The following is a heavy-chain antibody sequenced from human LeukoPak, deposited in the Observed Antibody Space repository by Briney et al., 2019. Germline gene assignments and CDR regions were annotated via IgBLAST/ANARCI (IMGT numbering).Heavy chain of an antibody. Sequence: GRSLRLSCVGSGFTFSNLAMGWVRQAPGKGLEWVSVISDSGGTTYYADSVKGRFTISRDNSRNTLYLQMNSLRVEDTAIYYCAKDARRSSGWYFFDHWGQGTRVTVSS. CDR1: GFTFSNLA. CDR2: ISDSGGTT. V-gene: IGHV3-23*01. CDR3: AKDARRSSGWYFFDH. D-gene: IGHD6-19*01. J-gene: IGHJ4*02.